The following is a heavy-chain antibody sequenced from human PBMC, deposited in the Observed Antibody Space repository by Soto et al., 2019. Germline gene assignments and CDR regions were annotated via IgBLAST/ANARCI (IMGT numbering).Heavy chain of an antibody. V-gene: IGHV1-2*02. Sequence: ASVKVSCKASGYTFTGYYIHWVRQAPGQGLEWMGWINPNSGDTNYAQKFQGRVTMTRDTSISTAYMELSRLRSDDTAVYYCARDHGSGSYYTGDLDYWGQGTLVTVSS. CDR3: ARDHGSGSYYTGDLDY. CDR1: GYTFTGYY. D-gene: IGHD3-10*01. J-gene: IGHJ4*02. CDR2: INPNSGDT.